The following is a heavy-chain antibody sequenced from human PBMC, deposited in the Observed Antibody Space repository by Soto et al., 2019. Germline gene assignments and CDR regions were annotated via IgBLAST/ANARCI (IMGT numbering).Heavy chain of an antibody. J-gene: IGHJ6*02. CDR2: IYWDEDK. V-gene: IGHV2-5*02. Sequence: QITLKESGPTLVKPTQTLTLTCTFSGFSLSTSGVGVSWIRQPPGKALEWLALIYWDEDKRYSPFLGGRLTITKDTSTNAVVLTMTNMDPVDTGTYYCAHKGGRGAAMDVWGQGTTVTVSS. CDR3: AHKGGRGAAMDV. CDR1: GFSLSTSGVG. D-gene: IGHD2-15*01.